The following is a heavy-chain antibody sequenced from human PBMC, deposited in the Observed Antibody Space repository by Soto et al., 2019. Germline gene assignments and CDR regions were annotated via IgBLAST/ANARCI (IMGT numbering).Heavy chain of an antibody. CDR1: GGSISSGDYY. CDR2: IYYSGRT. D-gene: IGHD4-17*01. J-gene: IGHJ4*02. Sequence: QVQLQESGPGLVKPSQTLSLTCTVSGGSISSGDYYWGWIRQPPGKGLEWIGYIYYSGRTYYNPSLKDPVTQSINPSKHQFSLELSSVTAAATAVYYCARGNYGDNLDFWGQGTLVTVSS. CDR3: ARGNYGDNLDF. V-gene: IGHV4-30-4*01.